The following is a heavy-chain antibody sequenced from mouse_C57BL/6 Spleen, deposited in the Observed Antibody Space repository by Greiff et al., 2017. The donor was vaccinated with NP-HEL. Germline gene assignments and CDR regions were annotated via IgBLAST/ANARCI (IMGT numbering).Heavy chain of an antibody. V-gene: IGHV1-54*01. CDR1: GYAFTNYL. CDR3: ARKDYGSSYFDY. Sequence: QVQLKQSGAELVRPGTSVKVSCKASGYAFTNYLIEWVKQRPGQGLEWIGVINPGSGGTNYNEKFKGKATLTADKSSSTAYMQLSSLTSEGSAVYFCARKDYGSSYFDYWGQGTTLTVSS. J-gene: IGHJ2*01. CDR2: INPGSGGT. D-gene: IGHD1-1*01.